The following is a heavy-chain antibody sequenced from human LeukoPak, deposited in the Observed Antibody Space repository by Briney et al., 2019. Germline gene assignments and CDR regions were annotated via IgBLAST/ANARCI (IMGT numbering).Heavy chain of an antibody. D-gene: IGHD6-19*01. J-gene: IGHJ4*02. CDR2: IWYDGSNK. V-gene: IGHV3-33*08. Sequence: QAGGSLRLSCVASGFTVSSNYVSWVRQAPGKGLEWVAVIWYDGSNKYYADSVKGRFTISRDNSKNTLYLQMNSLRAEDTAVYYCARGSHQWLARKGTDYWGQGTLVTVSS. CDR1: GFTVSSNY. CDR3: ARGSHQWLARKGTDY.